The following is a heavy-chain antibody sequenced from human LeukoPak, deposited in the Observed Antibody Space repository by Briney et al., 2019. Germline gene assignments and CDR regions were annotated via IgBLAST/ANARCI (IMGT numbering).Heavy chain of an antibody. J-gene: IGHJ4*02. CDR1: GGSTSSYY. V-gene: IGHV4-59*01. CDR2: IYYSGST. CDR3: ARGSAAGYDY. Sequence: SETLSLTCTVSGGSTSSYYWSWIRQPPGKGLEWIGHIYYSGSTNYNPSLKSRVTISVDTSKNQFSLKLSSVTAADTAVYYCARGSAAGYDYWGQGTLVTVSS. D-gene: IGHD6-13*01.